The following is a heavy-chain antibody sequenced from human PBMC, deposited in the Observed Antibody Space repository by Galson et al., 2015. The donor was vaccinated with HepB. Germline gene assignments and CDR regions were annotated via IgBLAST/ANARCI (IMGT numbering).Heavy chain of an antibody. V-gene: IGHV1-69*02. CDR1: GGTFNSYT. Sequence: SVKVSCKASGGTFNSYTISWVRQAPGQGLEWMGRIIPILGIANYAQKFQGRVTITADKSTSTAYMELSSLRSEDTAVYYCARGALVVAVGATQNNWFDPWGRGTLVTVSS. D-gene: IGHD2-15*01. CDR3: ARGALVVAVGATQNNWFDP. J-gene: IGHJ5*02. CDR2: IIPILGIA.